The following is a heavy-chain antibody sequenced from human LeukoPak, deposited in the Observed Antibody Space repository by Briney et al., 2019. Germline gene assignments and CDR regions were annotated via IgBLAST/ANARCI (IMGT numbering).Heavy chain of an antibody. CDR2: ISGSGSST. CDR1: GFTFSSYA. V-gene: IGHV3-23*01. D-gene: IGHD6-13*01. CDR3: ATGSSNWYPYYLHY. Sequence: GGSLRLSCAASGFTFSSYAMSWVRQAPGKGLEWVSAISGSGSSTYYADSVKGRFTISRDNSKNTLYLQMNSLRAEDTAVYYCATGSSNWYPYYLHYWGQGTLVTVSS. J-gene: IGHJ4*02.